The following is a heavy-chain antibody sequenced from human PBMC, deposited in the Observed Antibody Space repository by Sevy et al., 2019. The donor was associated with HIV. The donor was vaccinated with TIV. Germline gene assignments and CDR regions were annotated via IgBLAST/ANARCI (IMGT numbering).Heavy chain of an antibody. CDR1: GYTLTKLS. J-gene: IGHJ4*02. CDR2: FDPEDGET. Sequence: ASVKVSCKVSGYTLTKLSMHWVRQAPGKGLEWMGSFDPEDGETIYQQKLKGRGTMTEDTSTDTAYMQQSSLRSEDTAVYYCATTKDYYEDSGSPIDYWGQGTMVTVSS. CDR3: ATTKDYYEDSGSPIDY. D-gene: IGHD3-22*01. V-gene: IGHV1-24*01.